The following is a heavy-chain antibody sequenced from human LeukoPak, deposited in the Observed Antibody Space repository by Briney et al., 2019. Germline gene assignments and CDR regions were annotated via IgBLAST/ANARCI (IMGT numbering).Heavy chain of an antibody. CDR1: GYTFTSYA. CDR2: INAGNGNT. D-gene: IGHD3-22*01. V-gene: IGHV1-3*01. J-gene: IGHJ4*02. CDR3: ATDAEYYDSSGYLSPFDY. Sequence: GASVKVSCKASGYTFTSYAMHWVRQAPGQGLEWMGWINAGNGNTKYSQKFQGRVTITRDTSASTAYMELSSLRSEDTAVYYCATDAEYYDSSGYLSPFDYWGQGTLVTVSS.